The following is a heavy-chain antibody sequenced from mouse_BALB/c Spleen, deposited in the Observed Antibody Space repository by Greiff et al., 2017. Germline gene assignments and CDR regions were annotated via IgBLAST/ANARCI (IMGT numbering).Heavy chain of an antibody. D-gene: IGHD2-3*01. J-gene: IGHJ4*01. V-gene: IGHV3-6*02. CDR1: GYSITSGYY. CDR3: ARGDGYLYAMDY. Sequence: EVKLLESGPGLVKPSQSLSLTCSVTGYSITSGYYWNWIRQFPGNKLEWMGYISYDGSNNYNPSLKNRISITRDTSKNQFFLKLNSVTTEDTATYYCARGDGYLYAMDYWGQGTSVTVSS. CDR2: ISYDGSN.